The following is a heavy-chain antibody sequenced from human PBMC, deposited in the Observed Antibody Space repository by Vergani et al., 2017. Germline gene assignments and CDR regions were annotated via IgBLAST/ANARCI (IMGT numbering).Heavy chain of an antibody. Sequence: EVALVQSGPDMRKPGESLKISCKGSEYSFGNYWIGWVRQMPGKGLEWMGILYPADSDTRYSPSFQGQVTITADKSISTAFLQWDSLKASDTALYYCARHTTYTDSWGQGTLVTVSS. V-gene: IGHV5-51*01. CDR2: LYPADSDT. CDR3: ARHTTYTDS. CDR1: EYSFGNYW. J-gene: IGHJ4*02. D-gene: IGHD1-1*01.